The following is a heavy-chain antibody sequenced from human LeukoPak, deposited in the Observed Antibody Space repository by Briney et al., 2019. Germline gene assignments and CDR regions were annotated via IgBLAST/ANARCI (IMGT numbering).Heavy chain of an antibody. J-gene: IGHJ4*02. D-gene: IGHD2-21*02. CDR2: IWYDGSNK. V-gene: IGHV3-33*08. CDR3: ARDYCGGDCSIFDY. Sequence: PGGSLRLSCAASGFTFSSYAMSWVRQAPGKGLEWVAVIWYDGSNKYYADSVKGRLTISRDNSKNTLYLQMNSLRAEDTAVYYCARDYCGGDCSIFDYWGQGTLVTVSS. CDR1: GFTFSSYA.